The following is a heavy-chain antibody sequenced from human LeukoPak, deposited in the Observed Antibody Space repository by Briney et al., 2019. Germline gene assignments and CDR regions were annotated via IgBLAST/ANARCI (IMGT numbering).Heavy chain of an antibody. Sequence: PGGSLRLSCAASGFTFSTYNMNWVRQAPGKGLEWVSSISGSSSYIYYADSVKGRFSISRDNAKNSLYLQMNSLRAGDTAVYYCARQAVARPFDLWGQGTMVAVSS. J-gene: IGHJ3*01. CDR2: ISGSSSYI. CDR1: GFTFSTYN. V-gene: IGHV3-21*01. CDR3: ARQAVARPFDL.